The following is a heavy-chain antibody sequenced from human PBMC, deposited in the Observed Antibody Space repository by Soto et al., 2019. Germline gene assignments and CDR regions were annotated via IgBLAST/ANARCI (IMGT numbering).Heavy chain of an antibody. D-gene: IGHD1-26*01. V-gene: IGHV3-21*01. CDR3: ARDGIPAVVGASDFDY. J-gene: IGHJ4*02. CDR1: GFTFSSYS. CDR2: ISSSSSYI. Sequence: GGSLRLSCAASGFTFSSYSMNWVRQAPGKGLEWVSSISSSSSYIYYADSVKGRFTISRDNAKNSLYLQMNSLRAEDTAVYYCARDGIPAVVGASDFDYWGQGTLVTVSS.